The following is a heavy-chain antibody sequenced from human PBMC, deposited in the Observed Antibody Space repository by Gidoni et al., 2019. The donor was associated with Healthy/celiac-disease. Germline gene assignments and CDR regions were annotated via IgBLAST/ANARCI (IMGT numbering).Heavy chain of an antibody. J-gene: IGHJ4*02. CDR2: IYYSGST. Sequence: QVQLQESGPGRVKPSQTLSLTCTVPGGSISSGGYYWSWIRQHPGKGLEWIGYIYYSGSTYYTPSLKSRVIISVDTSKNQFSLKLSSVTAADTAVYYCARGSSDILTGYFRFDYWGQGTLVTVSS. CDR1: GGSISSGGYY. CDR3: ARGSSDILTGYFRFDY. V-gene: IGHV4-31*03. D-gene: IGHD3-9*01.